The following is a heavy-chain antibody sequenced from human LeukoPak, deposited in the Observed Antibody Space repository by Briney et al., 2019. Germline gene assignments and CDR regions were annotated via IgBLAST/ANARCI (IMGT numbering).Heavy chain of an antibody. J-gene: IGHJ4*02. V-gene: IGHV4-39*07. CDR3: ARVVAVAGTFPDS. Sequence: SETLSLTCIVSGGSINNSSHYWGWIRQPPGRGPEWIGNIYYTGTTYYAPSLKSRVTMSIDTSKSQFSLKVSSVTAADTAVYYCARVVAVAGTFPDSWGQGTLVTVSS. CDR1: GGSINNSSHY. D-gene: IGHD6-19*01. CDR2: IYYTGTT.